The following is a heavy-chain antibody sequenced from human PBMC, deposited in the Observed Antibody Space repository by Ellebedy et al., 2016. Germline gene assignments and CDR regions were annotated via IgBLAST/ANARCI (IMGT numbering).Heavy chain of an antibody. Sequence: GGSLRLSCAASGFTFSNYAMHWVRQAPGKGLEWVAVMSFDGSNQFYVDSVKGRFTISRDNSKSTLYLQMNSLRPEDTALYYCARRTDLDSNNHAGAFDIWGQGTMVTVSS. CDR1: GFTFSNYA. CDR2: MSFDGSNQ. J-gene: IGHJ3*02. CDR3: ARRTDLDSNNHAGAFDI. V-gene: IGHV3-30-3*01. D-gene: IGHD1-14*01.